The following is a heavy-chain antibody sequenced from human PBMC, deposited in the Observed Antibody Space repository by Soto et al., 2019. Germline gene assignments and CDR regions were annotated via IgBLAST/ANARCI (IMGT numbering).Heavy chain of an antibody. CDR1: GYTFTSYD. CDR3: ASSYGSGYRDFDY. CDR2: IIPNSGIA. Sequence: SVKVSCKASGYTFTSYDINWVRQAPGQGLEWMGRIIPNSGIANYAQKFQGRVTMTADKSTSTAYMELSSLRSEDTAIYYCASSYGSGYRDFDYWGQGALVTVS. V-gene: IGHV1-69*04. D-gene: IGHD3-10*01. J-gene: IGHJ4*02.